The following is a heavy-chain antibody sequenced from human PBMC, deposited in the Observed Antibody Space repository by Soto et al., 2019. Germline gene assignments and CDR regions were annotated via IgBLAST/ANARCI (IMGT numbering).Heavy chain of an antibody. D-gene: IGHD2-21*02. Sequence: SETLSLTCTVSGASIGSTDYYWSWIRQAPGKGLEWIGYVYYTGSTYYNPSLMSRLTISVDTSKNQFSLELTSVTAAETAVYYCVRTAREGAVAPHWFDRWGQGTQVTVSS. CDR2: VYYTGST. CDR3: VRTAREGAVAPHWFDR. V-gene: IGHV4-30-4*01. CDR1: GASIGSTDYY. J-gene: IGHJ5*02.